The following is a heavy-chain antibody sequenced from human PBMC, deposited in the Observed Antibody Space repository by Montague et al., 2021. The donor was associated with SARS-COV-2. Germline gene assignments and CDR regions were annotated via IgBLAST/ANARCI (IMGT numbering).Heavy chain of an antibody. J-gene: IGHJ4*02. D-gene: IGHD6-19*01. Sequence: SETRSLTCTVSAGSINNHYWSWIRQTPGKELEWIAYVYFSGTASYNPSLKSRVTISVDTSRNQFSLQLTSVTAADTAVYYCARRPSSGWSFDYWGQGTQVSVS. V-gene: IGHV4-59*08. CDR3: ARRPSSGWSFDY. CDR2: VYFSGTA. CDR1: AGSINNHY.